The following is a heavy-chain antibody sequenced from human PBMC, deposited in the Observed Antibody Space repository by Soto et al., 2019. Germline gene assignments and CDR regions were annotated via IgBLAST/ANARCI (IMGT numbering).Heavy chain of an antibody. V-gene: IGHV3-7*05. CDR1: GFTFSYHW. CDR2: IKDDGSEK. Sequence: PGGSLRLSCTASGFTFSYHWMSWVRQAPGKGLEWVANIKDDGSEKYYVDSVKGRFTISRDNAENSLFLQMNSLRAEDTAVYYCARETSRPLDYWGQGALVTVSS. CDR3: ARETSRPLDY. J-gene: IGHJ4*02.